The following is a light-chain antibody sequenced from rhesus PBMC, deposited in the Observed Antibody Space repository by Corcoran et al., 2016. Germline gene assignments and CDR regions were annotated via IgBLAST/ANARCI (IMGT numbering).Light chain of an antibody. CDR1: QSFRSW. CDR2: KAS. J-gene: IGKJ4*01. V-gene: IGKV1-22*01. Sequence: DIQMTQSPSSLSASVGDTVTITCRASQSFRSWLAWYQQKPGKAPKLLIYKASSLQSGVPSRFSGSGSGTDFTLTSSSLQSEDFATYYCQQYSSSPLTFGGGTKVELK. CDR3: QQYSSSPLT.